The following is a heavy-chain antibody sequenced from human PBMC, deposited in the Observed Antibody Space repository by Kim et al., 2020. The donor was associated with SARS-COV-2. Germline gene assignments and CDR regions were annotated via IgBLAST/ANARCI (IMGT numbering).Heavy chain of an antibody. V-gene: IGHV3-15*01. Sequence: GGSLRLSCAASGFTFSNAWMSWVRQAPGKGLEWVGRIKSKTDGGTTDYAAPVKGRFTISRDDSKNTLYLQMNSLKTEDTAVYYCTTDPIGMPIAVAGKRPTGYWGQGTLVTVSS. CDR2: IKSKTDGGTT. CDR3: TTDPIGMPIAVAGKRPTGY. J-gene: IGHJ4*02. D-gene: IGHD6-19*01. CDR1: GFTFSNAW.